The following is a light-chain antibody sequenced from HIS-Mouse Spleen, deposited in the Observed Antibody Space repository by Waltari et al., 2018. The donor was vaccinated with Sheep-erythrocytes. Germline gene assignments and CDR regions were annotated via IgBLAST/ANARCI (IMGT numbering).Light chain of an antibody. CDR3: CSYAGSSTPWV. CDR1: SSDVGSINL. CDR2: EGS. V-gene: IGLV2-23*01. J-gene: IGLJ3*02. Sequence: QSALTQPASVSGAPGQSITISCTGTSSDVGSINLVSWYHQHPGKAPKLMIYEGSKRPSGVSNRFSGSKSGNTASLTISGLQAEDEADYYCCSYAGSSTPWVFGGGTKLTVL.